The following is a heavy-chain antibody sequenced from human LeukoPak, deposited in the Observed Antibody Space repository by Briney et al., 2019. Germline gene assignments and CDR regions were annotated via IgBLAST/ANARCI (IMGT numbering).Heavy chain of an antibody. CDR1: GIQFNRHA. D-gene: IGHD2-2*01. CDR3: GKDKEVLPAVKVAA. J-gene: IGHJ5*02. V-gene: IGHV3-23*01. CDR2: ISSCGNSQ. Sequence: PGGSLRIPRSAPGIQFNRHANAWVRPAPGKGPEWVTTISSCGNSQNLAESVKGRFIISRDNSKNTVNLEMSSLSVGYAAVYYCGKDKEVLPAVKVAAWGQGSLVAVSS.